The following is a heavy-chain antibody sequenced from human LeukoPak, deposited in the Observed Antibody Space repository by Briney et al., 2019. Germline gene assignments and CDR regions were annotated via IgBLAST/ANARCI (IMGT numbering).Heavy chain of an antibody. V-gene: IGHV3-20*01. D-gene: IGHD3-10*01. CDR3: ARDSRRGYGSGSYN. CDR1: GFTFDDYG. CDR2: INCNGGST. Sequence: GGSLRLSCAASGFTFDDYGMSWVRQAPGKGLEWVSGINCNGGSTGYADSVKGGFTISRDNAKNSLYLQMNSLRAEDKALYHCARDSRRGYGSGSYNWGQGTLVTVSS. J-gene: IGHJ4*02.